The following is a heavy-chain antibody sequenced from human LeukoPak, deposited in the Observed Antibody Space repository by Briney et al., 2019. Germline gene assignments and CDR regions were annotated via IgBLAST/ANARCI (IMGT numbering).Heavy chain of an antibody. CDR3: AFHTIRAFDI. V-gene: IGHV4-59*01. J-gene: IGHJ3*02. Sequence: TPSETLSLTCTVSGGSISSYYWSWIRQPPGKGLEWIGYIYYSGSTNYNPSLKSRVTISVDTSKNQFSLKLSSVTAADTAVYYCAFHTIRAFDIWGQGTMVTVSS. CDR1: GGSISSYY. D-gene: IGHD3-10*01. CDR2: IYYSGST.